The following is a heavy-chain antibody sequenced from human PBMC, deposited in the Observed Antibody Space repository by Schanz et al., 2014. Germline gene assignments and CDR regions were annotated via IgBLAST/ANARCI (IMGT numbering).Heavy chain of an antibody. D-gene: IGHD1-26*01. CDR2: ITRQGTT. CDR1: GFTFSNHA. J-gene: IGHJ4*02. CDR3: ARDSGSHYLVDY. V-gene: IGHV3-23*04. Sequence: EVRLVESGGGLVQPGGSLRLSCAASGFTFSNHALSWVRQAPGRGLEWVSGITRQGTTYYADFVKGRFTISRDNAKNSLYLQMNSLRAEDTAVYYCARDSGSHYLVDYWGQGTLXTVSS.